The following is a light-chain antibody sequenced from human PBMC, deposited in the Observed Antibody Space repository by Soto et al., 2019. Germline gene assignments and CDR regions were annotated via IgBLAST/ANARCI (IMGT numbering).Light chain of an antibody. CDR1: QGIRNY. CDR2: TAS. J-gene: IGKJ2*01. V-gene: IGKV1-27*01. Sequence: DIKMTQSPSSLSASVGDRVTITCRASQGIRNYLAWYQKKPGKVPKLLIYTASTLQSGVPSRFSGSGYGTDFTFTISSLQPEDVATYYCQKYSSPPYTFGQGTKLEI. CDR3: QKYSSPPYT.